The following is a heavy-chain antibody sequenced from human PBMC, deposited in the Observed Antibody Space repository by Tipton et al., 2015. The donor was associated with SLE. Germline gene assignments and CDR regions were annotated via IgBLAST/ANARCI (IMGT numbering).Heavy chain of an antibody. CDR1: GGSISSGGYY. V-gene: IGHV4-31*03. CDR3: AHANWGTNFDY. CDR2: IYYSGST. Sequence: TLSLTCTVSGGSISSGGYYWSWIRQHPGKGLEWIGYIYYSGSTYYNPSLKSRVTISVDTSKNQFSLKLSSVTAADTAVFYCAHANWGTNFDYWGQGALVTVSS. D-gene: IGHD7-27*01. J-gene: IGHJ4*02.